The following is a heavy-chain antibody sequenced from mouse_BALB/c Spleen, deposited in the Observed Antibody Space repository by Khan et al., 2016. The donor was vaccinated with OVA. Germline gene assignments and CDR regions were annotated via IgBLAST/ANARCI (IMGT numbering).Heavy chain of an antibody. D-gene: IGHD2-14*01. V-gene: IGHV1-4*01. CDR3: VRDGAYHRNDGWFAY. CDR1: GYTFTSYT. J-gene: IGHJ3*01. Sequence: QVQLQQSGAELARPGASVKMSCKASGYTFTSYTIHWIQLRPGQGLEWIGFINPSSGYTNYTQKFKDKATLTADKSSTTVYMQLSSLTSDDSAVYNCVRDGAYHRNDGWFAYWGQGTIVTVSA. CDR2: INPSSGYT.